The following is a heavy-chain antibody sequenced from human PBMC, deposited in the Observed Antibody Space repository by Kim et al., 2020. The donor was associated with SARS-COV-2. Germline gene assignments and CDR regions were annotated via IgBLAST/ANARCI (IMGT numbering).Heavy chain of an antibody. CDR1: GFTFSSYA. J-gene: IGHJ4*02. V-gene: IGHV3-23*01. CDR3: AKGERVTMIVVVSVFDY. Sequence: GGSLRLSCAASGFTFSSYAMSWVRQAPGKGLEWVSAISGSGGSTYYADSVKGRFTISRDNSKNTLYLQMNSLRAEDTAVYYCAKGERVTMIVVVSVFDYWGQGTLVTVSS. D-gene: IGHD3-22*01. CDR2: ISGSGGST.